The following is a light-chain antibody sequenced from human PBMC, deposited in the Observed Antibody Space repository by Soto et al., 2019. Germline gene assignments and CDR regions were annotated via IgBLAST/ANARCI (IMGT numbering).Light chain of an antibody. CDR1: QSVSSN. J-gene: IGKJ4*01. Sequence: EIVMTQSPATRSVSPGERATLSCRASQSVSSNLAWYQQKPGQAPRLLIYGASTRATGIPARFSGSGSGTEFTRTISSLQSEDFAVYYCQQYNNWPALTFGGGTKVDIK. CDR3: QQYNNWPALT. V-gene: IGKV3-15*01. CDR2: GAS.